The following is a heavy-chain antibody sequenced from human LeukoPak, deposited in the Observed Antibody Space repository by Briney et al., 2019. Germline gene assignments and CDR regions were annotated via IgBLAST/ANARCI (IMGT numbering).Heavy chain of an antibody. CDR3: ARDRPTNYVAGWFDP. J-gene: IGHJ5*02. V-gene: IGHV1-69*01. D-gene: IGHD1-7*01. Sequence: VMVFCKAAGGTFSSYDMSWVGQAPGEGGEGMGGITPIFGTPNYAQKSQRRVTLTADESTSTPYMELSSLRSEDTAVYYCARDRPTNYVAGWFDPWGQGTLVTVSS. CDR2: ITPIFGTP. CDR1: GGTFSSYD.